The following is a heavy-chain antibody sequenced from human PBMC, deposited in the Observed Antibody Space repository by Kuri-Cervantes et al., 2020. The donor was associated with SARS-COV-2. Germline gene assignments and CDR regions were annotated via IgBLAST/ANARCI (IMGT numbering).Heavy chain of an antibody. CDR3: ARDWGQSRYDFWSGYALGY. J-gene: IGHJ4*02. CDR2: INPSGGST. CDR1: GYTFTSYY. V-gene: IGHV1-46*01. D-gene: IGHD3-3*01. Sequence: ASVKVSCKASGYTFTSYYMHWVRQAPGQGLEWMGIINPSGGSTSYAQKFQGRATMTRDTSTSTVYMELSSLRSEDTAVYYCARDWGQSRYDFWSGYALGYWGQGTLVTVSS.